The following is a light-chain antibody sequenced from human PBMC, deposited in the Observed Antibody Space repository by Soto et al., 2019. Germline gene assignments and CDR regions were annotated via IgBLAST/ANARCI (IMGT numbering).Light chain of an antibody. CDR3: LQEYRYPLT. CDR2: AAS. V-gene: IGKV1-6*01. CDR1: QGIRND. Sequence: AIQLTQSPASLSASVGDRVTITCRASQGIRNDLGCFQQKPGKAPKLLIYAASSLQTGVPSRFSGSASGTYFTLTSVNLQVEDLATYSGLQEYRYPLTSGGGTRVEF. J-gene: IGKJ4*01.